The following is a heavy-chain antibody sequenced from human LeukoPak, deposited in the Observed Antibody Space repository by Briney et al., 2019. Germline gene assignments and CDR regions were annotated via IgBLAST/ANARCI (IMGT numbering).Heavy chain of an antibody. CDR2: IYSGGST. Sequence: GGSLRLSCAASGFTVSSNYVSWVRQAPGKGLEWVSVIYSGGSTYYADSVKGRFTISRDNSKNTLYLQMNSLRAEDTAVYYCASLPGCSGGSCYSRPAYYFDYWGQGTLVTVSS. V-gene: IGHV3-66*01. CDR3: ASLPGCSGGSCYSRPAYYFDY. J-gene: IGHJ4*02. D-gene: IGHD2-15*01. CDR1: GFTVSSNY.